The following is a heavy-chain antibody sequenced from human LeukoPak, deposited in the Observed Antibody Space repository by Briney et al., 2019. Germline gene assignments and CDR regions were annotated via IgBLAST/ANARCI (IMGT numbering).Heavy chain of an antibody. V-gene: IGHV1-18*04. CDR3: ARDITQTRDY. CDR2: INAYNGDR. Sequence: ASVNVSCKASGYNFAVYYIQWLRQTPGQGPEWMGWINAYNGDRNYAPTLQGRLTLTTDTFTSTAYMELRTLRSDDTAVYYCARDITQTRDYWGQGTQVTVSS. J-gene: IGHJ4*02. D-gene: IGHD1-14*01. CDR1: GYNFAVYY.